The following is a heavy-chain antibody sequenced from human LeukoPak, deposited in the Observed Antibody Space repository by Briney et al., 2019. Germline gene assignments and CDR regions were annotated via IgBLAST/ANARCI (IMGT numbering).Heavy chain of an antibody. CDR3: ARGGGDY. Sequence: PGGSLRLSCVASGFTFSDYWMTWVRQAPGKGLEWVANIKQDGSDKKYVDSVKGRFTISRDNAKNSLYLQMDSLRDEDTAVYYCARGGGDYWGQGTLATVTS. V-gene: IGHV3-7*01. J-gene: IGHJ4*02. D-gene: IGHD1-26*01. CDR1: GFTFSDYW. CDR2: IKQDGSDK.